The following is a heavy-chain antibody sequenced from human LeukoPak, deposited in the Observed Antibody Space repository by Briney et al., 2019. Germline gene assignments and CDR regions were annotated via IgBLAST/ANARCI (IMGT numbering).Heavy chain of an antibody. Sequence: GGSLRLSCAASGFTFSSYTMNWVRQAPGKGLEWVSYVSASGSATYYGDSVKGRFTISRDNAKNSVYMQMNSLRDEDTAVYYCARISGHGAREYLDHWGQGTLVTVSS. CDR2: VSASGSAT. D-gene: IGHD4/OR15-4a*01. CDR1: GFTFSSYT. J-gene: IGHJ4*02. V-gene: IGHV3-48*02. CDR3: ARISGHGAREYLDH.